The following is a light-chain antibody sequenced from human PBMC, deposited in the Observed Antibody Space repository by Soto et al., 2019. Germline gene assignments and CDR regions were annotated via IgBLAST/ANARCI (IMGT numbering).Light chain of an antibody. Sequence: DIVMSQSPDSLAVYLGERATINCKSSQSALSSADGNNYLAWYQQKPGQPPKLLIYWASNQESGVPDRFSGSGSETDFTRTISSLQAEDVAVYYCHQYYSAPWTFGQGTKVEIK. V-gene: IGKV4-1*01. CDR2: WAS. CDR3: HQYYSAPWT. CDR1: QSALSSADGNNY. J-gene: IGKJ1*01.